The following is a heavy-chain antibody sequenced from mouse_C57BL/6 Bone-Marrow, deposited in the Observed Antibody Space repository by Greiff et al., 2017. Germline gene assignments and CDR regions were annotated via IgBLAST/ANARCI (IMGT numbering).Heavy chain of an antibody. CDR2: LDPSDSYT. J-gene: IGHJ2*01. V-gene: IGHV1-59*01. Sequence: QVQLQQPGAALVRPGTSVKLSCKASGYTFTSYWMHWVKQRPGQGLEWIGVLDPSDSYTNYNQKFKGKATLTVDTPACAAYMQLSSLSSMDSAVYFCTRSGYYYGFEDRGQGTTLTVAS. D-gene: IGHD1-1*01. CDR1: GYTFTSYW. CDR3: TRSGYYYGFED.